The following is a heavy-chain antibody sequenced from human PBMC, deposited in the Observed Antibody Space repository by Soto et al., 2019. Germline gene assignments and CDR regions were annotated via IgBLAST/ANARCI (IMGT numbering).Heavy chain of an antibody. V-gene: IGHV1-3*01. CDR2: INAGNGNT. CDR3: ARGTNPTSFTLDY. Sequence: ASVKVSCKASGYTFATYAMHWVRQAPGQRLEWMGWINAGNGNTYSSQRFQARVTITRDTSASTAYMELSSLRSEDTAVYYCARGTNPTSFTLDYWGQGTLVTGLL. CDR1: GYTFATYA. J-gene: IGHJ4*02.